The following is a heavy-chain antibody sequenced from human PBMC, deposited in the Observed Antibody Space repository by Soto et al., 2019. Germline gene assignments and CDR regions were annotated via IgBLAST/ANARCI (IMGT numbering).Heavy chain of an antibody. D-gene: IGHD3-10*01. V-gene: IGHV1-69*13. J-gene: IGHJ4*02. CDR2: IIPIFGTA. Sequence: ASVKVSCKASGGTFSSYAISWVRQAPGQGLEWMGGIIPIFGTANYAQKFQGRVTITADESTSTAYMELNSLRSEDTAVYYCAREAKYYGSGTEGFDYWGQGTLVTVSS. CDR3: AREAKYYGSGTEGFDY. CDR1: GGTFSSYA.